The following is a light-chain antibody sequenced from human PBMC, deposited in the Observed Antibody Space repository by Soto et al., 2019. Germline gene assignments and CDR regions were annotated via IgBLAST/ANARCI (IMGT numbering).Light chain of an antibody. Sequence: EIVMTQSPATLSVSPGERATLSCRASQSVGYNLAWYQQKPGQAPRLLISGAFTRATGIPARFSGSVSGTEFTLTNNSLQSEDFAIYYCQQYNNWPLTFGGGSTVEIK. CDR1: QSVGYN. CDR2: GAF. CDR3: QQYNNWPLT. J-gene: IGKJ4*01. V-gene: IGKV3-15*01.